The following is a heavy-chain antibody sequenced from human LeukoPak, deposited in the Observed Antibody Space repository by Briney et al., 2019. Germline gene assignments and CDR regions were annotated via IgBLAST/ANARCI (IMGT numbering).Heavy chain of an antibody. J-gene: IGHJ6*02. CDR2: IYTSGST. CDR3: ARAWISVSNYWDYYGMDV. CDR1: GGSISSYY. D-gene: IGHD4/OR15-4a*01. V-gene: IGHV4-4*07. Sequence: SETLSLPCTVSGGSISSYYWSWIRQPAGKGLEWIGRIYTSGSTNYNPSLKSRVTMSVDTSKNQFSLKLSSVTAADTAVYYCARAWISVSNYWDYYGMDVWGQGTTVTVSS.